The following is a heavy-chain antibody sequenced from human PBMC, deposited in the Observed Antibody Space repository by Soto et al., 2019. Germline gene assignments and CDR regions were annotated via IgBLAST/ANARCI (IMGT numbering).Heavy chain of an antibody. D-gene: IGHD6-19*01. Sequence: GGSLRLSCAASGFTFSDYAMHWVRQAPGKGLEWVSGISGNSGSICYADSVKGRFTISRDNAKNTLYLQMNSLRAEDTAVYYCAKPKAVAASYAFDIWGQGTMVTVSS. CDR2: ISGNSGSI. J-gene: IGHJ3*02. CDR3: AKPKAVAASYAFDI. V-gene: IGHV3-9*01. CDR1: GFTFSDYA.